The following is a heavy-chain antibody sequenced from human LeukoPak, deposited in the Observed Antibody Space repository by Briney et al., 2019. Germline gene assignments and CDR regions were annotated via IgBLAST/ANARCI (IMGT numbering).Heavy chain of an antibody. J-gene: IGHJ4*02. CDR2: ISVNSDHK. D-gene: IGHD4-17*01. CDR3: TRGSYGDYDY. V-gene: IGHV3-21*01. Sequence: PGGSLRLSCAASGFTFSSYTMNWVRQAPGKGLEWVSSISVNSDHKPYADSVKGRFTISRDNAKNSLYLQMNSLGVDGTAVYYCTRGSYGDYDYWGQGSLVAVSS. CDR1: GFTFSSYT.